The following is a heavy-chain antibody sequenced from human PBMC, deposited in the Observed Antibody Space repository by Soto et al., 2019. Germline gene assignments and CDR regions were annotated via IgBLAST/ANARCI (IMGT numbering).Heavy chain of an antibody. J-gene: IGHJ4*02. CDR3: ARDGDFWSGFDY. CDR1: GGSISSYY. V-gene: IGHV4-59*01. Sequence: LSLTCTVSGGSISSYYWSWIRQPPGKGLEWIGYIYYSGSTNYNPSLKSRVTISVDTPKNQFSLKLSSVTAADTAAYYCARDGDFWSGFDYWGQGTLVTVSS. CDR2: IYYSGST. D-gene: IGHD3-3*01.